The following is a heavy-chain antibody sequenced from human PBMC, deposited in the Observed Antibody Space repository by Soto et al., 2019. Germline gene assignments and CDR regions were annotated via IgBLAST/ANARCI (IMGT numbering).Heavy chain of an antibody. J-gene: IGHJ3*02. D-gene: IGHD6-19*01. CDR3: ASTVDGTQNAFDI. Sequence: SVKVSCKASGGTFSSYAISWVRQAPGQGLEWMGGIIPIFGTANYAQKFQGRVTITADESTSTAYMELSSLRSEDTAVYYCASTVDGTQNAFDIWGQGTMVTVSS. CDR2: IIPIFGTA. CDR1: GGTFSSYA. V-gene: IGHV1-69*13.